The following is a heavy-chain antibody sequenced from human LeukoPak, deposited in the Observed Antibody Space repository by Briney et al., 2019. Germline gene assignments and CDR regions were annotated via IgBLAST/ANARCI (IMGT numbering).Heavy chain of an antibody. CDR3: ARGGGFGYDFWSGQGSYYFDY. CDR2: IKEDGSEK. J-gene: IGHJ4*02. CDR1: GFTFSNYW. V-gene: IGHV3-7*01. Sequence: GGSLRLSCAASGFTFSNYWMSWVRQAPGKGLEWVANIKEDGSEKYYVDSVKGRFTISRDNAKNSLYLQMNSLRAEDTALYCCARGGGFGYDFWSGQGSYYFDYWGQGTLVIVSS. D-gene: IGHD3-3*01.